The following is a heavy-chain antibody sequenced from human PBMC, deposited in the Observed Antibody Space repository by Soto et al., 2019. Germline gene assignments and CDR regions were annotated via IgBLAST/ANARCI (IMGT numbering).Heavy chain of an antibody. D-gene: IGHD2-15*01. Sequence: QITLKESGPTLVKPTQTLTLTCTFSGFSLSISVVGVGWIRQPPGKALEWLALIYWDDDKRYRPPLKSRLTITKHASKNQVVLTMTNMDPVDTATYYCAHSPRDVYTPLSRIWYFDLCVRSTLVTVSS. V-gene: IGHV2-5*02. CDR3: AHSPRDVYTPLSRIWYFDL. CDR1: GFSLSISVVG. CDR2: IYWDDDK. J-gene: IGHJ2*01.